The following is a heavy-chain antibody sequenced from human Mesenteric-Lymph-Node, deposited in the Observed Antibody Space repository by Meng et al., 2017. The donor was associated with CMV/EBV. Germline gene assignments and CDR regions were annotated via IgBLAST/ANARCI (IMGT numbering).Heavy chain of an antibody. CDR2: IRSDGGLE. D-gene: IGHD2-21*01. Sequence: SCAASGFTFNTFAMHWVRQAPGKGLEWVAFIRSDGGLEYYAESIKGRFTVSRDNSKDTLYLHLNSLRAEDTAVYYCAKDRPHILGLDPWGQGTLVTVSS. V-gene: IGHV3-30*02. CDR1: GFTFNTFA. CDR3: AKDRPHILGLDP. J-gene: IGHJ5*02.